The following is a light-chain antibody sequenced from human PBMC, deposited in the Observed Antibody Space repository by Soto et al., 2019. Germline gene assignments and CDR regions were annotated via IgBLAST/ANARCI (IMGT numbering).Light chain of an antibody. CDR3: HQFGYSPRT. V-gene: IGKV3D-15*01. J-gene: IGKJ1*01. Sequence: EIAMTQSPATLSVSPGERGSLSCRASQSVSGNLAWYQQKLGQPPRLLIYDTSNRATGIPPRFSGSGSGTDFTLAIRRLEPEDFAVYYCHQFGYSPRTFGQGTKVDIK. CDR2: DTS. CDR1: QSVSGN.